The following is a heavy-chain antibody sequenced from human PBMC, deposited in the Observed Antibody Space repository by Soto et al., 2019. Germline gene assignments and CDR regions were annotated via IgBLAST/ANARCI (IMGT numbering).Heavy chain of an antibody. CDR3: VKPPVITASYYYYDMDV. D-gene: IGHD4-4*01. Sequence: GSLRLSCAASGFTFSTYPMSWVRQAPGKGLEWVSGISGSGISTYYTDSVKGRFTISRDNSKNTVFLQMNSLRDEDTAVYYCVKPPVITASYYYYDMDVWGQGTTVTVSS. CDR2: ISGSGIST. CDR1: GFTFSTYP. V-gene: IGHV3-23*01. J-gene: IGHJ6*02.